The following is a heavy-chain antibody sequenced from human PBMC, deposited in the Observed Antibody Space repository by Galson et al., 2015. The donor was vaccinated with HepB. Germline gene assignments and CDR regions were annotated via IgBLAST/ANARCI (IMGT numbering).Heavy chain of an antibody. V-gene: IGHV3-11*06. D-gene: IGHD5-12*01. CDR2: MTGRSNYA. CDR3: ARGYDDNDAFDV. CDR1: GFTFSDYY. Sequence: SLRLSCAASGFTFSDYYMAWIRQAPGKGLEWISYMTGRSNYADYAGSVKGRFTVSRDNAKNSFYLQMNSLRFDDTAVYYCARGYDDNDAFDVWGQGTMVTVSS. J-gene: IGHJ3*01.